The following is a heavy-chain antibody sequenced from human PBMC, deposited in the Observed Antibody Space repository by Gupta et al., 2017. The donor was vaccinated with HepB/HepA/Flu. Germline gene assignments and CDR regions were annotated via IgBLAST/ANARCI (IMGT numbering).Heavy chain of an antibody. CDR1: GYTFPSYD. J-gene: IGHJ6*02. V-gene: IGHV1-8*01. Sequence: QVQLVQSGAEVKKPGASVKVSCKASGYTFPSYDINWVRQATGQGLEWMGWMNPNSGNTGYAQKFQGRVTMTRNTSISTAYMELSSLRSEDTAVYYCARLYCGGDCYPPGGMDVWGQGTTVTVSS. CDR2: MNPNSGNT. CDR3: ARLYCGGDCYPPGGMDV. D-gene: IGHD2-21*02.